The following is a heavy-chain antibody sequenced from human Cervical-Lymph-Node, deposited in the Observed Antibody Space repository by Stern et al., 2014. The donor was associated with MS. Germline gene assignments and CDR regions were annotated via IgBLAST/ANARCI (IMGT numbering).Heavy chain of an antibody. V-gene: IGHV4-31*03. J-gene: IGHJ4*02. CDR2: MYHTGDS. CDR3: ASRDGK. CDR1: GGSISSGGYY. D-gene: IGHD5-24*01. Sequence: QVQLQESGPGLVKPAQTLSLTCNVSGGSISSGGYYWSWIRQGPGEGLEWIGYMYHTGDSYYNPSLKSRISISGDTSKNQVSLKLTSVTVADTGVYYCASRDGKWGQGTLVTVSS.